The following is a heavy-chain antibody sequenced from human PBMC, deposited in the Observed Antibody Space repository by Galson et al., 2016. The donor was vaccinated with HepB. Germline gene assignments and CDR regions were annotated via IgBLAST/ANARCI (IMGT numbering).Heavy chain of an antibody. CDR2: IYHSGST. V-gene: IGHV4-4*02. D-gene: IGHD1-26*01. J-gene: IGHJ4*02. CDR1: GGSISNSTW. Sequence: SETLSLTCAVSGGSISNSTWWSWVRQPPGKGLEWIGEIYHSGSTNYNPSLKSRVTMSVDKSNNQFSLNLRSETAADTAVYYCARGLVGGTGGRHWGQGTLVTVSS. CDR3: ARGLVGGTGGRH.